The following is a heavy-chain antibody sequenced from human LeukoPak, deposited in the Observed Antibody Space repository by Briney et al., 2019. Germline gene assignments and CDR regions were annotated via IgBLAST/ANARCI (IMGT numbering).Heavy chain of an antibody. Sequence: GGSLGLSCAASGFTFSSYAMSWVRQAPGKGLEWVSAISGSGGSTYYADSVKGRFTISRDNSKNTLYLQMNSLRAEDTAVYYCAKSPSLLTGYDYYYMDVWGKGTTVTVSS. D-gene: IGHD3-9*01. J-gene: IGHJ6*03. V-gene: IGHV3-23*01. CDR1: GFTFSSYA. CDR3: AKSPSLLTGYDYYYMDV. CDR2: ISGSGGST.